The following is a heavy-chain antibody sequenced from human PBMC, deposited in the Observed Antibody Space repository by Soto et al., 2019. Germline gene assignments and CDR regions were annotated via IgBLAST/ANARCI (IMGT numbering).Heavy chain of an antibody. Sequence: PGGSLRLSCAASGFTFSSYSMNWVRQAPGKGLEWVSSISSSSSYIYYADSVKGRFTISRDNAKNSLYLQMNSLRAEDTAVYYCASPSSSSLYYFDYWGQGPLVTVSS. CDR1: GFTFSSYS. V-gene: IGHV3-21*01. D-gene: IGHD6-13*01. CDR3: ASPSSSSLYYFDY. CDR2: ISSSSSYI. J-gene: IGHJ4*02.